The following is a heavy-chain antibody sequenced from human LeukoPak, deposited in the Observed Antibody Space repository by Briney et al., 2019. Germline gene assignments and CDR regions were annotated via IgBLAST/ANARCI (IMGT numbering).Heavy chain of an antibody. J-gene: IGHJ4*02. V-gene: IGHV4-59*08. CDR2: IYYSGST. CDR3: ARGFGRDLGTYYFDY. CDR1: GGSISSYY. Sequence: SETLSLTCTVSGGSISSYYWSWIRQPPGKGLEWIGYIYYSGSTNYNPSLKSRVTISVDTSKNQFSLKLSSVTAADTAVYYCARGFGRDLGTYYFDYWGQGTLVTVSS. D-gene: IGHD3-16*01.